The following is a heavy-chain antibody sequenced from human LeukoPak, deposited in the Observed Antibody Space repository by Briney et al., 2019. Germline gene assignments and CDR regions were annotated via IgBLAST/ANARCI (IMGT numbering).Heavy chain of an antibody. CDR2: IYYSGGT. J-gene: IGHJ4*02. V-gene: IGHV4-39*01. CDR3: AGSVTIFGVVIVD. D-gene: IGHD3-3*01. CDR1: GGFINNANYY. Sequence: PSETLSLTCTASGGFINNANYYWGWIRQPPGKGLEWIGSIYYSGGTFYNPSLKSRVTISVDTSKNQFTLKLSSVTAADTAVYYCAGSVTIFGVVIVDWGQGTLVTVSS.